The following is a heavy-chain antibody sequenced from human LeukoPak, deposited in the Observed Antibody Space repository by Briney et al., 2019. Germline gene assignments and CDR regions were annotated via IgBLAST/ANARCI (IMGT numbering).Heavy chain of an antibody. V-gene: IGHV4-34*01. CDR3: ARTRPPAGDFDY. CDR2: INHSGST. Sequence: SETLSLTCAVYGGSFSGYYWSWIRQPPGKGLEWIGEINHSGSTNYNPSLKSRVTISVDTSENQFSLKLSSVTAADTAVYYCARTRPPAGDFDYWGQGTLVTVSS. D-gene: IGHD2-2*01. J-gene: IGHJ4*02. CDR1: GGSFSGYY.